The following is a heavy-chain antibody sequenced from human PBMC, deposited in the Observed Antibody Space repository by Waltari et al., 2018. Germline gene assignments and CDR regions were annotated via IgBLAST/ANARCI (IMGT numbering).Heavy chain of an antibody. CDR1: RFIFRSYA. J-gene: IGHJ5*02. CDR3: TSGGIAVAGGNYWFDP. CDR2: ITVTGDIT. Sequence: EVQLLESGGGLVQPGGSLRLSCAASRFIFRSYAMDWVRQAPGKGLEWVSSITVTGDITYYADSVKGRFTISRDNSKNTLDLQVSSLRAEDTAVYYCTSGGIAVAGGNYWFDPWGQGTLVTVSS. D-gene: IGHD6-19*01. V-gene: IGHV3-23*01.